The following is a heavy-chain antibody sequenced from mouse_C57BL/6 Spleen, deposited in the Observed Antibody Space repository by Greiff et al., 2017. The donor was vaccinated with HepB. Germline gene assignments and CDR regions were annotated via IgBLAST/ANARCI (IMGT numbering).Heavy chain of an antibody. CDR1: GYTFTEYT. CDR3: ARHGSYDYGRDYAMDY. Sequence: VKLVESGAELVKPGASVKLSCKASGYTFTEYTIHWVKQRSGQGLEWIGWFYPGSGSIKYNEKFKDKATLTADKSSSTVYMELSRLTSEDSAVYFCARHGSYDYGRDYAMDYWGQGTSVTVSS. V-gene: IGHV1-62-2*01. J-gene: IGHJ4*01. D-gene: IGHD2-4*01. CDR2: FYPGSGSI.